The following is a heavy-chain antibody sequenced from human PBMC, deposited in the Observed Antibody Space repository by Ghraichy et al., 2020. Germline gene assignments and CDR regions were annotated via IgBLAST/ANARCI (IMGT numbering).Heavy chain of an antibody. CDR3: SRGPNGGPAPAGAYIYYYAIDV. CDR1: GFTFSDHY. J-gene: IGHJ6*02. D-gene: IGHD3-16*01. V-gene: IGHV3-72*01. Sequence: GGSLRLSCAASGFTFSDHYMDWVRQAPGKGLEWVGRTRNKANSYTTEYAASVKGRFTISRDESKNSLDLQMNSLKTEDTAVYYCSRGPNGGPAPAGAYIYYYAIDVWGQGTTVTVSS. CDR2: TRNKANSYTT.